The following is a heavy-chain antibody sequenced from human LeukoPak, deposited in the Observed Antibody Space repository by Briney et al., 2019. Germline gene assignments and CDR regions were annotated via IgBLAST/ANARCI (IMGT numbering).Heavy chain of an antibody. Sequence: GRSLRLSCAASGFTFTRYTMHWVRQAPGKGLEWVAVVLYDGSNKYYADSVKGRFTLSRDNSKNTLSLQMNTLRADDTAVYYCVRGGNRGGSIDYWGQGTLVTVSS. CDR3: VRGGNRGGSIDY. J-gene: IGHJ4*02. D-gene: IGHD2-15*01. CDR1: GFTFTRYT. V-gene: IGHV3-30*04. CDR2: VLYDGSNK.